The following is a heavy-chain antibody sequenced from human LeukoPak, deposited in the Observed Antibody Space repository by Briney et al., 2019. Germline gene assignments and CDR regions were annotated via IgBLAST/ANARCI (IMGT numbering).Heavy chain of an antibody. J-gene: IGHJ3*02. CDR1: SGSISGYY. V-gene: IGHV4-59*08. D-gene: IGHD1-14*01. CDR3: ARHGTGQKAFNI. Sequence: PSETLSLTCTVSSGSISGYYWGWIRQPPGKGLEWIGQIHSGGTIYNPSLKSRVTISVDTSKNQFSLKLSSGSAADTAAYYCARHGTGQKAFNIWGQGTMVTVSS. CDR2: IHSGGT.